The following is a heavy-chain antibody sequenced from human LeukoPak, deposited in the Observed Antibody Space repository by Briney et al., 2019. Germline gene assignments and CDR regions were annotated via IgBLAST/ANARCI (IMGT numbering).Heavy chain of an antibody. D-gene: IGHD1-26*01. CDR2: IYYSGST. J-gene: IGHJ3*02. V-gene: IGHV4-59*01. Sequence: PSETLSLTCTVSGGSISSYCWSWVRQPPGKGLEWVGGIYYSGSTNYNPSLKSRVTISVDTSKNQFSLKLSSVTAADTAVYYCARDRGGSYALAFDIWGQGTMVTVSS. CDR3: ARDRGGSYALAFDI. CDR1: GGSISSYC.